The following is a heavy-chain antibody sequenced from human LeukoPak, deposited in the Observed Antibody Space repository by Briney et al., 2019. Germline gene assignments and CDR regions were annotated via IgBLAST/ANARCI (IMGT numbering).Heavy chain of an antibody. CDR3: ARDPPPYSSGWHGSV. J-gene: IGHJ4*02. V-gene: IGHV3-48*03. D-gene: IGHD6-19*01. Sequence: GGSLRLSCAASGFTFRRYEVNWVRQAPGKGLEWVSYISRSGTTIYYVDSVKSRFTISRDNAKNSLYLQMNSLRAEDTAVYYCARDPPPYSSGWHGSVWGQGTLVTVSS. CDR1: GFTFRRYE. CDR2: ISRSGTTI.